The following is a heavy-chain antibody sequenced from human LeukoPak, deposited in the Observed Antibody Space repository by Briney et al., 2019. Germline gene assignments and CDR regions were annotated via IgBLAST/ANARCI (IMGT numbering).Heavy chain of an antibody. D-gene: IGHD3-10*01. V-gene: IGHV3-15*01. CDR2: IKSKTDGGTT. CDR1: GFNFNYAW. CDR3: TTGFYGSERH. J-gene: IGHJ4*02. Sequence: PGGSLRLSCAASGFNFNYAWMSWVRQAPGKGLEWVGRIKSKTDGGTTDYGAPVKGRLTISRDDSKNTVYLQMNTLKTEDAAVYFCTTGFYGSERHWGQGTLVTVSS.